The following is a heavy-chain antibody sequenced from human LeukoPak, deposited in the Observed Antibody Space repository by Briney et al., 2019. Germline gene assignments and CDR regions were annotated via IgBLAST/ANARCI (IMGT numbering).Heavy chain of an antibody. J-gene: IGHJ5*02. D-gene: IGHD3-22*01. V-gene: IGHV1-2*02. CDR1: GYTFTGYY. CDR2: INPHSGGT. CDR3: ARSGGYYDSSGYLRYNWFDP. Sequence: GASVKVSCKASGYTFTGYYMHWVRQAPGQGLEWMGWINPHSGGTNYAQKFQGRVTMTRDTSISTAYMELSRLRSDDTAVYYCARSGGYYDSSGYLRYNWFDPWGQGTLVTVSS.